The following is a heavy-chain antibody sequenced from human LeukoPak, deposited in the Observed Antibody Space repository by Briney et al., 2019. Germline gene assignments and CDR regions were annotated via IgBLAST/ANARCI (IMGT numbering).Heavy chain of an antibody. V-gene: IGHV3-23*01. CDR3: AKRGVERVGDYHYYYYLDV. CDR2: INESGDKT. D-gene: IGHD1-1*01. Sequence: GGSLRLSCAASGFSFSSYGMNWVRQAPGKGLEWVSAINESGDKTYYADSVRGRFTISRDNFQETLFLQMNSLRADDTALYYCAKRGVERVGDYHYYYYLDVWGKGTTVTVSS. CDR1: GFSFSSYG. J-gene: IGHJ6*03.